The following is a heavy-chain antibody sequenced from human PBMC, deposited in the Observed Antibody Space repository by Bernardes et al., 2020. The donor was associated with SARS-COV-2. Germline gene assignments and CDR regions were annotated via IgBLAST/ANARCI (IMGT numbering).Heavy chain of an antibody. J-gene: IGHJ6*02. CDR1: GFSLSTSGMC. D-gene: IGHD6-13*01. V-gene: IGHV2-70*11. Sequence: SGPTLLKPTQTLTLTCTFSGFSLSTSGMCVSWIRQPPGEALEWLARIDWDDDKYYITSLKTRLTISKDTSKNQVVLTMTNMDPVDTATYYCARVRYSSSWYRGSRYYYYGMDVGGQGTTVTVSS. CDR2: IDWDDDK. CDR3: ARVRYSSSWYRGSRYYYYGMDV.